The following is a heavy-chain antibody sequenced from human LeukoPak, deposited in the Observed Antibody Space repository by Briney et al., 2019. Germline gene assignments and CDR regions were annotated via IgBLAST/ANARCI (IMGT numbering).Heavy chain of an antibody. Sequence: SDTLSLTCTVSGRSISIFYWNWIRHPAGKGLEWIVRIFTSGITNYNPSLKSRVTMSVDTSKNQFSLNLSSVTAADTAVYYCARESSGTYYNPLGYMDVWGKGTTVTVSS. CDR1: GRSISIFY. J-gene: IGHJ6*03. D-gene: IGHD3-10*01. CDR2: IFTSGIT. CDR3: ARESSGTYYNPLGYMDV. V-gene: IGHV4-4*07.